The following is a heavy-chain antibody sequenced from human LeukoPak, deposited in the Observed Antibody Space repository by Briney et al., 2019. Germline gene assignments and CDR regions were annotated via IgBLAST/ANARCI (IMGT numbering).Heavy chain of an antibody. CDR3: ARDRGGTTRFLEGTYDY. J-gene: IGHJ4*02. V-gene: IGHV3-66*01. Sequence: GGSLRLSCAASGFTVSSNDMSWVRQAPGKGLEWVSVIYRDGRKYYGDSVKGRFTISRDNSKNTLYLQMNSLRAEDTAVYYCARDRGGTTRFLEGTYDYWGQGTLVTVSS. D-gene: IGHD3-3*01. CDR2: IYRDGRK. CDR1: GFTVSSND.